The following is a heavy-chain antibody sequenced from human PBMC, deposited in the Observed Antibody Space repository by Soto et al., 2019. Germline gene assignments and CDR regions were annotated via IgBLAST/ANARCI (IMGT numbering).Heavy chain of an antibody. CDR3: ASHGDNYDGGSLDY. CDR2: IYSGGST. V-gene: IGHV3-66*04. D-gene: IGHD5-18*01. J-gene: IGHJ4*02. CDR1: GVTVSSNY. Sequence: EVQLVESGGGLVQPGGSLRLSCAASGVTVSSNYMSWVRQAPGKGLEWVSVIYSGGSTYYADSVKGRFTISRDNSKNTLNLQRKILRAENPAVYYSASHGDNYDGGSLDYWGQGTLVTVSP.